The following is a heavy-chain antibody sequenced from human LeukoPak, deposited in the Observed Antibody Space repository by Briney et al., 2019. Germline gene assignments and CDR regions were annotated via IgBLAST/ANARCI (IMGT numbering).Heavy chain of an antibody. CDR3: ARAYDSSGYAFEY. V-gene: IGHV4-59*01. Sequence: PSETLSLTCTVSGGSISSYYWSWIRQPPGKGLEWIGYIYYSGSTNYNPSLKSRVTISVDTSKNQFSLKLSSVTAADTAVYYCARAYDSSGYAFEYWGQGTLVTVSS. J-gene: IGHJ4*02. D-gene: IGHD3-22*01. CDR1: GGSISSYY. CDR2: IYYSGST.